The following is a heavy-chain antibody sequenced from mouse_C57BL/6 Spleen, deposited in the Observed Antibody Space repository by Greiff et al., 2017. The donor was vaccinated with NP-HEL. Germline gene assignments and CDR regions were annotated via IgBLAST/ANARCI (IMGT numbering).Heavy chain of an antibody. J-gene: IGHJ4*01. V-gene: IGHV1-7*01. D-gene: IGHD1-1*01. CDR3: ERGDYYGSSSLYYAMDY. Sequence: VQRVESGAELAKPGASVKLSCKASGYTFTSYWMHWVKQRPGQGLEWIGYINPSSGYTKYTQKFKGKATLTADKSSSTAYIQLSSLTYEHSAVYYCERGDYYGSSSLYYAMDYWGQGTSVTVSS. CDR1: GYTFTSYW. CDR2: INPSSGYT.